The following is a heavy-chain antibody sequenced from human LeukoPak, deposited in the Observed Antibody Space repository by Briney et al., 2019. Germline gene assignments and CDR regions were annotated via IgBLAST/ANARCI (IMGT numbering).Heavy chain of an antibody. D-gene: IGHD6-19*01. CDR2: INPNTGGT. CDR1: GYTFTDYY. V-gene: IGHV1-2*02. Sequence: ASVKVSCKASGYTFTDYYIQWVRQAPGQGLEWMGWINPNTGGTSYTQRFQGRVTMTRDTSISTSYMDLSGLRSDDTALYYCGRDVHIAVPAIDYWGQGTLVTVSS. J-gene: IGHJ4*02. CDR3: GRDVHIAVPAIDY.